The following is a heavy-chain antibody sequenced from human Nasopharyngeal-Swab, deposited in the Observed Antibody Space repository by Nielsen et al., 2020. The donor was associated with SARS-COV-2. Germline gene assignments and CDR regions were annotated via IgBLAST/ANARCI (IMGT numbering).Heavy chain of an antibody. V-gene: IGHV1-69*13. CDR1: GGTFSSYA. CDR3: ARGLIQLLHPYYYYYMDV. CDR2: IIPIFGTA. J-gene: IGHJ6*03. Sequence: SVKVSCKASGGTFSSYAISWVRQAPGQGLEWRGGIIPIFGTANYAQKFQGRVTITADESTSTAYMELSSLRSEDTAVYYCARGLIQLLHPYYYYYMDVWGKGTTVTVSS. D-gene: IGHD2-2*01.